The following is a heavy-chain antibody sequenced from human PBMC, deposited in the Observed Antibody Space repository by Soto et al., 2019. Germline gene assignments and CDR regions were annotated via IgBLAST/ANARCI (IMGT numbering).Heavy chain of an antibody. V-gene: IGHV3-21*01. J-gene: IGHJ4*02. CDR2: INGRSNYK. Sequence: GGSLRLSCVASGFTRTTYTMNWVRQAPGTGLEWVSSINGRSNYKYYSESVKSRFTISRDNAQNSLFLQMSRLGPDDTAVYYCVREDGVVGASSAFDSWGQGTPVTVSS. CDR1: GFTRTTYT. CDR3: VREDGVVGASSAFDS. D-gene: IGHD1-26*01.